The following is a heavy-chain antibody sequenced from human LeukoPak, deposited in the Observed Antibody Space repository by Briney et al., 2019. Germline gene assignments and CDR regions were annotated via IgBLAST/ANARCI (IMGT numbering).Heavy chain of an antibody. Sequence: PGGSLRLSCAASGFIFRNYAMSWVRQAPGKGLEWVSSIGGGGSSTYYADSVKGRFTISRDNSKNTLYLQMNSLRAEDTALYYCAKRPASLNTYDYWGQGTLLTVSS. CDR1: GFIFRNYA. CDR3: AKRPASLNTYDY. J-gene: IGHJ4*02. V-gene: IGHV3-23*01. D-gene: IGHD3-16*01. CDR2: IGGGGSST.